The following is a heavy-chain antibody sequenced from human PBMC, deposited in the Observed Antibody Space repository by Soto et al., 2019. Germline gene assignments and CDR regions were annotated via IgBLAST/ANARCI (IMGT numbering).Heavy chain of an antibody. Sequence: QVKLVQSGPEVKKPGASVKVSCKTSGYIFTSYGISWVRQAPGQGLEWMGWITTDKGKTTYAQKFQGRVTMTTDTAASTAYIEMRSLRSDDTAVYYCSTRSPAFDYWGQGTLVTVSS. CDR3: STRSPAFDY. V-gene: IGHV1-18*01. CDR2: ITTDKGKT. J-gene: IGHJ4*02. CDR1: GYIFTSYG.